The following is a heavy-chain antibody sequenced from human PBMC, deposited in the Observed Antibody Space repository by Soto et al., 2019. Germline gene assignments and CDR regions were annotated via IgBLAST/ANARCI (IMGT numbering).Heavy chain of an antibody. CDR1: GYAFTTYW. Sequence: GESLKISCKGSGYAFTTYWIGWVRQMPGKGLECMGIIYPGDPDTRYSPSFQGQVTISADKSISTAYLQWSSLKASDTAMYYCARLGPRVAHDYYYDMDVWGQGTTVTVSS. D-gene: IGHD2-15*01. J-gene: IGHJ6*02. CDR3: ARLGPRVAHDYYYDMDV. V-gene: IGHV5-51*01. CDR2: IYPGDPDT.